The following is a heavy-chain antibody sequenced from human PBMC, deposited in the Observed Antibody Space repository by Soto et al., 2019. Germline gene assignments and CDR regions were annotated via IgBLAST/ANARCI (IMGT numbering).Heavy chain of an antibody. CDR2: ISSSSSTI. Sequence: GGSLRLSCAASGFTFSSYSMNWVRQAPGKGLEWVSYISSSSSTIYYADSVKGRFTISRDNAKNSLYLQMNSLRDEDTAVYYCASNIFIAVAGKGGIDDYWGQGTLVTVSS. CDR3: ASNIFIAVAGKGGIDDY. CDR1: GFTFSSYS. J-gene: IGHJ4*02. D-gene: IGHD6-19*01. V-gene: IGHV3-48*02.